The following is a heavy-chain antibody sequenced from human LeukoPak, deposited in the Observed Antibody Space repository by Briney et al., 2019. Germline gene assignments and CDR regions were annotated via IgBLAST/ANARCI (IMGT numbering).Heavy chain of an antibody. Sequence: GGSLRLSCAASGFTVSSNYMSWVRQAPGKGLEWVSVIYSGGSTYYADSVKGRFTISRDNSKNTLYLQMNSLRAEDTAVYYCASLTYYYDSKHDAFDIWGQGTMVTVSS. CDR3: ASLTYYYDSKHDAFDI. J-gene: IGHJ3*02. CDR2: IYSGGST. CDR1: GFTVSSNY. V-gene: IGHV3-66*01. D-gene: IGHD3-22*01.